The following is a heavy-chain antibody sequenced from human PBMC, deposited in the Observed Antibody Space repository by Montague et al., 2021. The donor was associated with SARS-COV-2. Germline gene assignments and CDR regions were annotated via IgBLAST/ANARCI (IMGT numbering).Heavy chain of an antibody. CDR2: ISSSGSTI. Sequence: SLRLSCAASGFTFSSYEMNWVRQAPGKGLEWVSYISSSGSTIYYXDSXHVRFTISRDNAKNSLYLQMNSLRAEDTAVYHCARSPVVRRITMIVVVPGRFDPWGQGTLVTVSS. CDR3: ARSPVVRRITMIVVVPGRFDP. V-gene: IGHV3-48*03. J-gene: IGHJ5*02. CDR1: GFTFSSYE. D-gene: IGHD3-22*01.